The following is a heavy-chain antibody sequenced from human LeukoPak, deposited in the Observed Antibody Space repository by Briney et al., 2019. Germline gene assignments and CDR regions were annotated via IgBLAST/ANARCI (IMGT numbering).Heavy chain of an antibody. J-gene: IGHJ4*02. CDR3: ARGLGYCTSTTCLLPFDY. CDR2: IYSGGST. Sequence: GGSLRLSCAASGFTVSTYYMTWVRQTPGKGLECVSVIYSGGSTYYADSVKGRFTVSRDNSKNTLYLQMNSLRAEDTAMYYCARGLGYCTSTTCLLPFDYWGQGTLVTVSS. V-gene: IGHV3-53*01. CDR1: GFTVSTYY. D-gene: IGHD2-2*01.